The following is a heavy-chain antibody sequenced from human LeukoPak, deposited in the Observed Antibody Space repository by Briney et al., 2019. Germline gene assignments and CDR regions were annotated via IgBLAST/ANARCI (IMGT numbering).Heavy chain of an antibody. V-gene: IGHV3-30*02. CDR2: IRYDGSNK. CDR3: AISQLTWGAFDI. J-gene: IGHJ3*02. D-gene: IGHD3-16*01. Sequence: GSLRLSCAASGFTFSSYGMHWVRQAPGKGLEWVAFIRYDGSNKYYADSVKGRFTISRDNSKNTLYLQMNSLRAEDTAVYYCAISQLTWGAFDIWGQGTMVTVSS. CDR1: GFTFSSYG.